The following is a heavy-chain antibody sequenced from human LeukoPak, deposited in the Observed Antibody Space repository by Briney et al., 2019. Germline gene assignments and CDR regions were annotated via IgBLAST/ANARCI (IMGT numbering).Heavy chain of an antibody. J-gene: IGHJ5*02. CDR2: IYYSGTT. D-gene: IGHD6-6*01. Sequence: SQTLSLTCTVSGGSITNDGYYWSWIRQHPGKGLEWIGYIYYSGTTYYNPSLKSRVTISVDTSTNQFSLNLISVTAADTAVYYCARYSSSSTSGWFDPWGQGTLVTVSS. CDR1: GGSITNDGYY. V-gene: IGHV4-31*03. CDR3: ARYSSSSTSGWFDP.